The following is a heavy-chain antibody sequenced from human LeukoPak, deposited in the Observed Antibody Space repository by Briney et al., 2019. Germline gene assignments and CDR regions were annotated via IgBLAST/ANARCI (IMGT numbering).Heavy chain of an antibody. CDR1: GITLSNYG. CDR3: AKRGVVIRVFLVGFHKEAYYFDS. J-gene: IGHJ4*02. V-gene: IGHV3-23*01. Sequence: GGSLRLSCAVSGITLSNYGMSWVRQAPGKGLKWVAGISESGGRTNYADSVKGRFTIFRDNPKNTLYLQMNSLRAEDTAVYFCAKRGVVIRVFLVGFHKEAYYFDSWGQGALVTVSS. D-gene: IGHD2/OR15-2a*01. CDR2: ISESGGRT.